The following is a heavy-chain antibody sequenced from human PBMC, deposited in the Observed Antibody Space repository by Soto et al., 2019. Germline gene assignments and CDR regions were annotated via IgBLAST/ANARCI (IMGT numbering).Heavy chain of an antibody. V-gene: IGHV3-23*01. D-gene: IGHD2-15*01. J-gene: IGHJ4*02. CDR3: AKDRYCSGGSCYPLINFGSLGPY. Sequence: EVQLLESGGGLVQPGGSLRLSCAASGFTFSSYAMSWVRQAPGKGLEWVSAISGSGGSTYYADSVKGRFTISRDNSKNTLYLQMNSLRAEDTAVYYCAKDRYCSGGSCYPLINFGSLGPYWGQGTLVTVSS. CDR1: GFTFSSYA. CDR2: ISGSGGST.